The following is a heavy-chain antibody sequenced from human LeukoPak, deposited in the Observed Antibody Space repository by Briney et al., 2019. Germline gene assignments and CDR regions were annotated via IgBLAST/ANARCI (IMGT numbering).Heavy chain of an antibody. D-gene: IGHD4/OR15-4a*01. CDR3: ARRVQDTFDI. Sequence: GSLRLSCAASGFTVSSNHMSWIRQPPGKGLEWIGYIYYSGSTNYNPSLKSRVTISIDTSKNQFSLKLSSVTAADTAVYYCARRVQDTFDIWGQGTMVTLSS. V-gene: IGHV4-59*08. CDR2: IYYSGST. CDR1: GFTVSSNH. J-gene: IGHJ3*02.